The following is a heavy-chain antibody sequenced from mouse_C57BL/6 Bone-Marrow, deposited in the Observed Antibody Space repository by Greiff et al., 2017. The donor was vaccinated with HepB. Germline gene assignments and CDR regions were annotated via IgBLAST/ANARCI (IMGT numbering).Heavy chain of an antibody. D-gene: IGHD4-1*01. CDR2: ISSGGSYT. J-gene: IGHJ2*01. CDR1: GFTFSSYG. Sequence: EVQGVESGGDLVKPGGSLKLSCAASGFTFSSYGMSWVRQTPDKRLEWVATISSGGSYTYYPDSVKGRFTISRDNAKNTLYLQMSSLKSEDTAMYYCARRGLTGTNYYFDYWGQGTTLTVSS. V-gene: IGHV5-6*01. CDR3: ARRGLTGTNYYFDY.